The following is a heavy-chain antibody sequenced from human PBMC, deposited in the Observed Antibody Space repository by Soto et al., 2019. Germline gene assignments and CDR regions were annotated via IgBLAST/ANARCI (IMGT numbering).Heavy chain of an antibody. CDR1: GYTFTSYW. CDR2: IDPTDSYT. Sequence: GESLKISCKASGYTFTSYWISWVRQMPGKGLEWMGRIDPTDSYTNYSPSFQGHVTISADKSISTAFLQWSSLEASDTAIYYCARQFLPHHYDNNVSSRGVGYWGQGTLVTVSS. V-gene: IGHV5-10-1*01. D-gene: IGHD3-22*01. J-gene: IGHJ4*02. CDR3: ARQFLPHHYDNNVSSRGVGY.